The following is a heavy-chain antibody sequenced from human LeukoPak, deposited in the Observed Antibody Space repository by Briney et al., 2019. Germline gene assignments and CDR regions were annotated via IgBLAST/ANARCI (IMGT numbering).Heavy chain of an antibody. CDR2: IIPIFGTA. D-gene: IGHD2-2*01. CDR1: GYTFTSYY. J-gene: IGHJ4*02. Sequence: GASVKVSCKASGYTFTSYYMHWVRQAPGQGLEWMGRIIPIFGTANYAQKFQGRVTITTDESTSTAYMELSSLRSEDTAVYYCARALNVPAAHFDYWGQGTLVTVSS. CDR3: ARALNVPAAHFDY. V-gene: IGHV1-69*05.